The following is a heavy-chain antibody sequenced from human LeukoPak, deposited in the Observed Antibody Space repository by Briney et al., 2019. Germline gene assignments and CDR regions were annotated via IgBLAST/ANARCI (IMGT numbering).Heavy chain of an antibody. J-gene: IGHJ4*02. CDR3: ARDSGSTTAFDY. CDR2: IWYDGSNK. Sequence: PGGSLRLSCAASGFTFSSYGMHWVRQAPGKGLEWVAVIWYDGSNKYYADSVKGRFTISRDNSKNTLYLQMNSLRAEDTAVYYCARDSGSTTAFDYWGQGTLVTVSS. D-gene: IGHD1-26*01. CDR1: GFTFSSYG. V-gene: IGHV3-33*08.